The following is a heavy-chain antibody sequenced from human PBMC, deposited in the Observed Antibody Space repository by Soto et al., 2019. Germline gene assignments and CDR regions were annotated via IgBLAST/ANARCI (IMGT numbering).Heavy chain of an antibody. J-gene: IGHJ3*01. CDR1: GGTFNGYG. D-gene: IGHD3-10*01. CDR2: TVPVFDTS. Sequence: QVQLVQSGAVVKKPGSSVEVSCKASGGTFNGYGISWVRQAPGQGLEWMGGTVPVFDTSKYAPRFQGRVTITADKSMSTAYMELSSVTSADTAIYFCARGVSNSGAYYTGPSAYDLWGQGTLVIVSS. V-gene: IGHV1-69*06. CDR3: ARGVSNSGAYYTGPSAYDL.